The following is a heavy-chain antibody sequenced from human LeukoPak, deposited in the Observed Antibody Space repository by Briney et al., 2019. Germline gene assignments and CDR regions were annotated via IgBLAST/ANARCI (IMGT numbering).Heavy chain of an antibody. CDR3: AAALITMVRGVMSY. D-gene: IGHD3-10*01. Sequence: ASVTVSCKSSGYTFTDYYIHWVRQAPGPGLEWMGRINPNTGGTIYAQKFKGKVTLTRDTSISTAYMELRWLRSDDTAVYYCAAALITMVRGVMSYWGQGTLVTVSS. J-gene: IGHJ4*02. CDR1: GYTFTDYY. V-gene: IGHV1-2*06. CDR2: INPNTGGT.